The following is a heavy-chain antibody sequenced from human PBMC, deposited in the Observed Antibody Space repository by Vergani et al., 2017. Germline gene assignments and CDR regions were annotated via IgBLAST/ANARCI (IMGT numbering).Heavy chain of an antibody. CDR2: IYANGNT. CDR3: AREKGDLRGDAFDI. J-gene: IGHJ3*02. CDR1: GGSINNYF. Sequence: QVQLQESGPGLVKPSETLSLTCSVSGGSINNYFWTWIRQSAGKGLEWIGRIYANGNTNYNPSHESRVTMSVDTSKNQFSLKLTSVTAADTAVYFCAREKGDLRGDAFDIWGQGTMVSVSS. V-gene: IGHV4-4*07. D-gene: IGHD3-16*01.